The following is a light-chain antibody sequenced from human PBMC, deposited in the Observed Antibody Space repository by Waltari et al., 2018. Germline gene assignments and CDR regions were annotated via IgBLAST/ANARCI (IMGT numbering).Light chain of an antibody. V-gene: IGKV1-27*01. CDR3: QQDYTTPYT. J-gene: IGKJ2*01. CDR2: AAS. Sequence: DIQMTQSPSSLSASVGDRVTVTCRASQAINKELSWYQQKPGRAPTLLIYAASTLQTGVSSRCSGTGSGTDFTRAISSLQPEDVATYYCQQDYTTPYTFGQGTEVEI. CDR1: QAINKE.